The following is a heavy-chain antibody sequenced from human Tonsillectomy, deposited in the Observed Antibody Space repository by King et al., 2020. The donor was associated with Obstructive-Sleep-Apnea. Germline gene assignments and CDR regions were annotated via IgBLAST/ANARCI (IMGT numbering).Heavy chain of an antibody. D-gene: IGHD2-2*01. V-gene: IGHV4-34*01. Sequence: VQLQQWGAGLLKPSETLSLTCAVYGGSFSGYYWSWIRQPPGKGLEWIGEINHSGSTNYNPSLKSRVTISVDTSKNQFSLKRSSVTAADTAVYYCARAQGYCSSTSCYPREFYPWGQGTLVTVSS. CDR1: GGSFSGYY. CDR3: ARAQGYCSSTSCYPREFYP. CDR2: INHSGST. J-gene: IGHJ5*02.